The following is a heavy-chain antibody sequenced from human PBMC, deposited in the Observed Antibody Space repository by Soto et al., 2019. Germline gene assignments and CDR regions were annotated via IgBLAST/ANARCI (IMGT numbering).Heavy chain of an antibody. J-gene: IGHJ4*01. CDR3: SEVVVPRASDCYCFDD. CDR1: GFTFSSYA. CDR2: ISGSGGST. Sequence: EVQLLESGGGLVQPGGSLRLSCAASGFTFSSYAMSWVRQAPGKGLEWVSAISGSGGSTYYADSVKGRFTISRDNSKKTLYLRMDNMGVEYWAVDYCSEVVVPRASDCYCFDDWGQGTLVTVSS. V-gene: IGHV3-23*01. D-gene: IGHD2-21*02.